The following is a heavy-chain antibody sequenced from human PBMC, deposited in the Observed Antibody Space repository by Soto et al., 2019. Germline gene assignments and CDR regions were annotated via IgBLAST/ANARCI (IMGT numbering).Heavy chain of an antibody. CDR3: ARAARPKPPMAAAGSLLGY. CDR1: GGSISSGGYY. D-gene: IGHD6-13*01. Sequence: QVQLQESGPGLVKPSQTLSLTCTVSGGSISSGGYYWSWIRQDPGKGLEWIGYSYYSGSNYDNPSLKSRVTISVATSKDHFSLKVSSVTAADTAVYYCARAARPKPPMAAAGSLLGYWGQGTLVTVSS. V-gene: IGHV4-31*03. J-gene: IGHJ4*02. CDR2: SYYSGSN.